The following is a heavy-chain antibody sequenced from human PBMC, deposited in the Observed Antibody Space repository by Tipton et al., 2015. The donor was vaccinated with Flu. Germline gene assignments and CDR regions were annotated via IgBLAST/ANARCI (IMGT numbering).Heavy chain of an antibody. Sequence: QLVQSGAEVKKPGSSVKVSCNASGGTFSSYAISWVRQAHGHGLEWMGRISPIFGTANYAQKFQGRVTITADESTSTAYMELSSLRSEVAAVYYCASPPGRGSYYVRLYYWGLGTLVTVST. J-gene: IGHJ4*02. CDR1: GGTFSSYA. V-gene: IGHV1-69*18. D-gene: IGHD1-26*01. CDR2: ISPIFGTA. CDR3: ASPPGRGSYYVRLYY.